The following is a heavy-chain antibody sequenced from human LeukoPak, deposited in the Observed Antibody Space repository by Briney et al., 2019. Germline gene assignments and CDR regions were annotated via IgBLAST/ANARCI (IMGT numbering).Heavy chain of an antibody. J-gene: IGHJ3*02. Sequence: LTXXVXXGSIXXXXYYXXWIXQXXXXXXXWXXXIYYSGSTYYNPSLKSRVTISVDTSKNQFSLKLSSVTAADTAVYYCARRRVGCSSTSCYDAFDIWGQGTMVTVSS. V-gene: IGHV4-39*01. CDR3: ARRRVGCSSTSCYDAFDI. D-gene: IGHD2-2*01. CDR2: IYYSGST. CDR1: XGSIXXXXYY.